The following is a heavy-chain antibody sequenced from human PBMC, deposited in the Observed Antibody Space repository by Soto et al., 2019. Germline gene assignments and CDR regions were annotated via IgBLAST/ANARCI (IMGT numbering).Heavy chain of an antibody. J-gene: IGHJ5*02. D-gene: IGHD5-18*01. Sequence: GGSLRLSCTDSVFTFSSDAMSWVRQAPGKGLEWVSAISGSGGSTYYADSVKGRFTISRDNSKNTLYLQMNSLRAEDTAVYYCAKPWSHTAMVTVWFDPWGQGTLVTVSS. V-gene: IGHV3-23*01. CDR2: ISGSGGST. CDR1: VFTFSSDA. CDR3: AKPWSHTAMVTVWFDP.